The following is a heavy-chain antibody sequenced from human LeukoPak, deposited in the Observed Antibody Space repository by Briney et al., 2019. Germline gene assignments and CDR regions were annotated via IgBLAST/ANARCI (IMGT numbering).Heavy chain of an antibody. J-gene: IGHJ4*02. CDR2: IYSGGST. V-gene: IGHV3-53*01. CDR1: GFTVSRNY. CDR3: ARSPRVDRSSTWSYYFDY. Sequence: GGSLRLSCAASGFTVSRNYMTWVRQAPGKGLEWVSVIYSGGSTYYADSVKGRFTLSRDNSKNTLYLQMNSLRAEDTAVYYCARSPRVDRSSTWSYYFDYWGQGTLVTVSS. D-gene: IGHD6-13*01.